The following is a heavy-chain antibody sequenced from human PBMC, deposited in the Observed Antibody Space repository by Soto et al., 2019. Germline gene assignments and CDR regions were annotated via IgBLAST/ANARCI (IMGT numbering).Heavy chain of an antibody. CDR3: AKGVKAKIFFYGMDV. Sequence: DVQLVESGGGLVQPGRSLRLSCAASGFTFYDHTMHWVRQGPGKGLEWVSGVSWNSETITYADSVKGRFTISRDNAKNYLYLQMDSLRGEDTALYYCAKGVKAKIFFYGMDVWGQGTTVTVSS. V-gene: IGHV3-9*01. CDR2: VSWNSETI. J-gene: IGHJ6*02. CDR1: GFTFYDHT.